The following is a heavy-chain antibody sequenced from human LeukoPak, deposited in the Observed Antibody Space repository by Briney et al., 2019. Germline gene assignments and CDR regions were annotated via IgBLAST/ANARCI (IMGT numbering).Heavy chain of an antibody. J-gene: IGHJ4*02. D-gene: IGHD2-8*01. CDR1: GFTFSSYA. CDR3: AKDRSCTNDICHGDFDY. V-gene: IGHV3-23*01. Sequence: PGGSLRRSCAASGFTFSSYAVSWVRQAPGKGLEWVSSISGSGGSTYSADSVKGRFTISRDNSKNTLYLQMNSLRAEDTALYYCAKDRSCTNDICHGDFDYWGQGTLVTVSS. CDR2: ISGSGGST.